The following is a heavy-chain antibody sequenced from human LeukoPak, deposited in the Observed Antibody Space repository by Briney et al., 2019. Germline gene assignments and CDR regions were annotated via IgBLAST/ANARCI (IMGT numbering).Heavy chain of an antibody. J-gene: IGHJ4*02. CDR1: GFIFSSYW. Sequence: GGSLRLSCAASGFIFSSYWMHWVRQAPGKGLVWVSRINSDGSSTSYADSVKGRFTVSRDNAKDTLYLQMNSLRAEDTAVYYCAREPSAYSNYNYWGQGTLVTVSS. D-gene: IGHD4-4*01. CDR3: AREPSAYSNYNY. CDR2: INSDGSST. V-gene: IGHV3-74*01.